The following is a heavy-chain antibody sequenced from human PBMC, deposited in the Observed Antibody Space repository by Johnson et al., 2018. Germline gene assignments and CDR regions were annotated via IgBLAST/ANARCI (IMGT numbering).Heavy chain of an antibody. D-gene: IGHD2-21*01. CDR3: TTAPYIVAYFVSAFDV. V-gene: IGHV3-15*07. CDR2: IKSNTDGGTT. CDR1: GFTFNKAW. J-gene: IGHJ3*01. Sequence: VQLVQSGGGLVKPGGSLRLSCAASGFTFNKAWMNWVRQAPGKGLEWVGRIKSNTDGGTTDSAAPVKGRLTISRDDSKNTVFLQKNSLKTEDTAVYYCTTAPYIVAYFVSAFDVWGQGTMVTVSS.